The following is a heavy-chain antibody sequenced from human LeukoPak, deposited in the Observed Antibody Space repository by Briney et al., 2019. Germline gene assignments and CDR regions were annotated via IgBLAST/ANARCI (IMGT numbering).Heavy chain of an antibody. J-gene: IGHJ4*02. Sequence: PGGSLRLSCAASGFTFSSYAMSWVRQAPGKGLEWVSAISGSGGSTYYADSVKGRFTISRDNSKNTLYLQMNSLRAEDTAVYYCARLTYEPYNYYDSSGLLDYWGQGTLVTVSS. D-gene: IGHD3-22*01. CDR3: ARLTYEPYNYYDSSGLLDY. V-gene: IGHV3-23*01. CDR2: ISGSGGST. CDR1: GFTFSSYA.